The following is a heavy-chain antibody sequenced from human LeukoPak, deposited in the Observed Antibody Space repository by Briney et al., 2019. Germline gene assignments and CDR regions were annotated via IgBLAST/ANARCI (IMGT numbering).Heavy chain of an antibody. D-gene: IGHD3-16*01. Sequence: GGSLRLSCTVSGFTVSSDSMSWVRQAPGKGLVWVSRINSDGSSTSYADSVKGRFTISRDNAKNTLYLQMNSLRAEDTAVYYCAREIGPRFDPWGQGTLVTVSS. J-gene: IGHJ5*02. V-gene: IGHV3-74*01. CDR2: INSDGSST. CDR1: GFTVSSDS. CDR3: AREIGPRFDP.